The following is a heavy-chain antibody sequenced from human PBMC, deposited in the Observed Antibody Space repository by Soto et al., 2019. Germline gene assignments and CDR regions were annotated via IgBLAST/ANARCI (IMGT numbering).Heavy chain of an antibody. Sequence: PSETLSLTCAVSGGSISSSNWWSWVRQPPGKGLEWIGEIYHSGSTNYNPSLKSRVTISVDKSKNQFSLKLSSVTAADTAVYYCAREPLGYWSSTSSCSFDYWGQGTLVTVSS. J-gene: IGHJ4*02. CDR2: IYHSGST. CDR3: AREPLGYWSSTSSCSFDY. V-gene: IGHV4-4*02. CDR1: GGSISSSNW. D-gene: IGHD2-2*01.